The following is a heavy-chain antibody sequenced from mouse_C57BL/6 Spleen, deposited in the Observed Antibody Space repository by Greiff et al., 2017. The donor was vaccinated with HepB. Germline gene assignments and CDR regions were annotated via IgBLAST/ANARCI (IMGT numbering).Heavy chain of an antibody. Sequence: EVQLQQSGPELVKPGASVKISCKASGYTFTDYYMNWVKQSPGKSLEWIGDINPNNGGTSYNQKFKGKATLTVDKSSSTAYMELRSLTSEDSAVYYCAPGTFSYWGQGTPVTVS. CDR3: APGTFSY. CDR1: GYTFTDYY. J-gene: IGHJ3*01. D-gene: IGHD3-3*01. CDR2: INPNNGGT. V-gene: IGHV1-26*01.